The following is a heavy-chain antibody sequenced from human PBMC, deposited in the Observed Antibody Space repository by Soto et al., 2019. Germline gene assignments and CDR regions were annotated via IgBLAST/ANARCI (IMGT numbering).Heavy chain of an antibody. Sequence: SETLSLTCAVSGYSIRSGYFWGWIRQPPGKGLEGIGSMYHSGITYYNLSLKSRVTISVDTSKNQLSLKLSSATAANTAVYYCARSMYSTSAQLYYGMDVWGQGTTVTVSS. D-gene: IGHD6-6*01. CDR3: ARSMYSTSAQLYYGMDV. V-gene: IGHV4-38-2*01. CDR2: MYHSGIT. J-gene: IGHJ6*02. CDR1: GYSIRSGYF.